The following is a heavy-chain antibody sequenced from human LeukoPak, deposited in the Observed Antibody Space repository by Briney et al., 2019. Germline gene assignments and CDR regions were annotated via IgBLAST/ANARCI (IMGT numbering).Heavy chain of an antibody. CDR3: ARGQYSSSWYYSVYYYYYMDV. CDR2: IYLDGSRA. D-gene: IGHD6-13*01. J-gene: IGHJ6*03. V-gene: IGHV3-7*01. CDR1: GFTFTNYW. Sequence: GGSLRLSCAVSGFTFTNYWMSWARQSPGKGLEWVANIYLDGSRAYYADSVKGRFTISRDNAKNSLYLQMNSLRAEDTAVYYCARGQYSSSWYYSVYYYYYMDVWGKGTTVTVSS.